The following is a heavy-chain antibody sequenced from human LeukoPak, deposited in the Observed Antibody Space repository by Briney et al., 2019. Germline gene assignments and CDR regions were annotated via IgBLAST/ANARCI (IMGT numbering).Heavy chain of an antibody. CDR1: GFTFSSYE. J-gene: IGHJ4*02. D-gene: IGHD6-13*01. V-gene: IGHV3-7*01. CDR2: IKPDGSGK. Sequence: PGGSLRLSCAASGFTFSSYEMNWVRQAPGKGPEWVANIKPDGSGKYYVDSVKGRFTISRDNAENSLFLHMNSLRAEDTAVYYCARCAVAAAGDYWGRGTLVTVSS. CDR3: ARCAVAAAGDY.